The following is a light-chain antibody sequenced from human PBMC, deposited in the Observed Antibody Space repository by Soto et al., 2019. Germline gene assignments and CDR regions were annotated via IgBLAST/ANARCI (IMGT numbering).Light chain of an antibody. CDR3: SLYAGYSTYV. CDR1: SRDVEIYNL. CDR2: EVT. Sequence: QSALTQPASVSGSPGQSITISCTGTSRDVEIYNLVSWYQQHPGKAPTLIIYEVTKRPSGVSNRVSGSKSGNTASLTIAGLQAEYEADYYCSLYAGYSTYVFGSGTKVTVL. V-gene: IGLV2-23*02. J-gene: IGLJ1*01.